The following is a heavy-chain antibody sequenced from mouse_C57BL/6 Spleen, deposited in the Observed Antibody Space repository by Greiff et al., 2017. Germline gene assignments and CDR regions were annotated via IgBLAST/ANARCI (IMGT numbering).Heavy chain of an antibody. J-gene: IGHJ2*01. CDR2: IDPSDSYT. D-gene: IGHD1-1*01. V-gene: IGHV1-69*01. Sequence: VQLQQPGAELVMPGASVKLSCKASGYTFTSYWMHWVKQRPGQGLEWIGEIDPSDSYTNYNQKFKGKSTLTVDKSSSTAYMQLSSLTSEDSAVYYCARSPITTVVGGGYFDYWGQGTTLTVSP. CDR3: ARSPITTVVGGGYFDY. CDR1: GYTFTSYW.